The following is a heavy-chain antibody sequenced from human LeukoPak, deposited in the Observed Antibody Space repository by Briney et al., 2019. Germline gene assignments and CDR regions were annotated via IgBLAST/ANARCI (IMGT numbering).Heavy chain of an antibody. V-gene: IGHV1-46*01. Sequence: GASVKVSCKASGYTFTYYYLHWVREAPGQGLEWVGILNPRGGSQTFAQKFQGRATVTTGTSTSTVYLELSSLRSDDTAVYYCARAGYYDVSGDRLYYLENWGQGTPVTVSS. CDR1: GYTFTYYY. J-gene: IGHJ4*02. D-gene: IGHD3-16*01. CDR3: ARAGYYDVSGDRLYYLEN. CDR2: LNPRGGSQ.